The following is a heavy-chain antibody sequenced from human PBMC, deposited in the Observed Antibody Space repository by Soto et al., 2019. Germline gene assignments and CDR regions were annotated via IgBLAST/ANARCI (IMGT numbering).Heavy chain of an antibody. CDR3: ATGRWLQLPNY. CDR2: IKQDGSEE. J-gene: IGHJ4*02. D-gene: IGHD5-12*01. Sequence: EVQLVESGGGLLQPGGSLRLSCVVSGFTLSNYWMIWVRQAPGKGLEWVANIKQDGSEEYYVDYVKGRFTISRDNAKNSLYLQMNSLRAEDTAVYFCATGRWLQLPNYWGQGTLVTVSS. V-gene: IGHV3-7*01. CDR1: GFTLSNYW.